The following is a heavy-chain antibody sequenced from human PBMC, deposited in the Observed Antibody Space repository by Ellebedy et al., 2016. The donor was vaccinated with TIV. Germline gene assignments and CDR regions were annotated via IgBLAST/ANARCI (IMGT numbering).Heavy chain of an antibody. J-gene: IGHJ4*02. Sequence: SETLSLXXAVSGGSISSSNWWSWVRQPPGKGLEWIGEIYHSGSTNYNPSLKSRVTISVDKSKNQFSLKLSSVTAADTAVYYCARSRYSSGWFHWGQGTLVTVSS. CDR2: IYHSGST. CDR3: ARSRYSSGWFH. V-gene: IGHV4-4*02. D-gene: IGHD6-19*01. CDR1: GGSISSSNW.